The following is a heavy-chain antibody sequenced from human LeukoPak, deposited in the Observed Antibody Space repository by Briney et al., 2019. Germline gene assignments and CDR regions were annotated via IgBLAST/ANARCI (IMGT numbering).Heavy chain of an antibody. D-gene: IGHD4-17*01. J-gene: IGHJ4*02. Sequence: GGSLRLSCGASGFTFSNYAMSWVRQAPGKGLEWVSAISGSGGSTYYADSVKGRFTISRDNSKNTLFLQMNSLRAEDTAVYYCAKDLDGDPLDYFDYWGQGTLVTVSS. CDR2: ISGSGGST. V-gene: IGHV3-23*01. CDR1: GFTFSNYA. CDR3: AKDLDGDPLDYFDY.